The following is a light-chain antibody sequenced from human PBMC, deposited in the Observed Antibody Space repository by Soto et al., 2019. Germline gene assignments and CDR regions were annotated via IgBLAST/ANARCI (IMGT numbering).Light chain of an antibody. J-gene: IGKJ1*01. CDR1: QDISNY. CDR2: DAS. Sequence: DIQMTQSPSSLSASVGDRVTITCQAGQDISNYLNWYQQKPGKAPKLLIYDASNLETGVPSRFSGSGSGTDFTFTISSLQPEDIATYYCQQYDNLPPGTFGQGTKVDIK. CDR3: QQYDNLPPGT. V-gene: IGKV1-33*01.